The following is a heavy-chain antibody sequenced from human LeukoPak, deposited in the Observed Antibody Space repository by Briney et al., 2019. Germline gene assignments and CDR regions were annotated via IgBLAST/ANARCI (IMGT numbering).Heavy chain of an antibody. CDR2: ISSSSSTI. Sequence: GGSLRLSCAASGFTFSSYSMNWVRQAPGKGLEWVSYISSSSSTIYYADSVKGRFTISRDNAKNSLYLQMNSLRAEDTAVYYCARAIKPRTVGATTLDYWGQGTLVTVSS. CDR3: ARAIKPRTVGATTLDY. J-gene: IGHJ4*02. V-gene: IGHV3-48*01. CDR1: GFTFSSYS. D-gene: IGHD1-26*01.